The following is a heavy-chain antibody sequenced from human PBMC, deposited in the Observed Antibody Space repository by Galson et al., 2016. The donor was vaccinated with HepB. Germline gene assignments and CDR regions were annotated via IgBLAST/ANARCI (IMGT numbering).Heavy chain of an antibody. CDR1: GFTFSNYS. J-gene: IGHJ4*02. D-gene: IGHD3-10*01. Sequence: SLRLSCAASGFTFSNYSVHWVRQAPGKGLEWVTFISYDGSNKYYADSVKGRFTISRDNSKNTMYLQMNTLRAEDTAVYYCAKAGTSFDYWGQGTLVTVSS. CDR3: AKAGTSFDY. V-gene: IGHV3-30-3*01. CDR2: ISYDGSNK.